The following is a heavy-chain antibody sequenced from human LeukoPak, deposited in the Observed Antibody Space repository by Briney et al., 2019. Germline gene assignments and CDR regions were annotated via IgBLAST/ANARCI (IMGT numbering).Heavy chain of an antibody. CDR2: IIPIFGTA. CDR3: ARGGTTKWLLYPGDAFDI. J-gene: IGHJ3*02. CDR1: GGTFSSYA. Sequence: GASVKVSCKASGGTFSSYAISWVRQAPGQGLEWMGGIIPIFGTANYAQKFQGRVTITADESTSTAYMELSSLRSEDTAVYYCARGGTTKWLLYPGDAFDIWGQGTMVTVSS. D-gene: IGHD3-3*01. V-gene: IGHV1-69*13.